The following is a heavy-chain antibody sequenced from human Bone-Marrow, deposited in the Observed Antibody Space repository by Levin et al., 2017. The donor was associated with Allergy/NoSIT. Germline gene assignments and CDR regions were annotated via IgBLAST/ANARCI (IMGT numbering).Heavy chain of an antibody. Sequence: PSETLSLTCTVSGGSISSSSYYWGWIRQPPGKGLEWIGSIYYSGSTYYNPSLKSRVTISVDTSKNQFSLKLSSVTAADTAVYYCARRRRGSSSLEGPNWFDPWGQGTLVTVSS. CDR2: IYYSGST. J-gene: IGHJ5*02. CDR1: GGSISSSSYY. D-gene: IGHD6-6*01. CDR3: ARRRRGSSSLEGPNWFDP. V-gene: IGHV4-39*01.